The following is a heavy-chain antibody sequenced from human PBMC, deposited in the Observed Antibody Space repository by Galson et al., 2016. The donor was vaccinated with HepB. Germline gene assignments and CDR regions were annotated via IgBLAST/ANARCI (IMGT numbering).Heavy chain of an antibody. Sequence: SLRLSCAASGFSFSTYAMSWVRQAPGKGLEWVSAISGSGGSTYYADSVKGRFTISRDNSKNTLYLQTNSLRAEDTAVYYCAKAQGWLRLNFWSYFDYWGQGTLVTVSS. CDR2: ISGSGGST. J-gene: IGHJ4*02. CDR1: GFSFSTYA. CDR3: AKAQGWLRLNFWSYFDY. V-gene: IGHV3-23*01. D-gene: IGHD5-12*01.